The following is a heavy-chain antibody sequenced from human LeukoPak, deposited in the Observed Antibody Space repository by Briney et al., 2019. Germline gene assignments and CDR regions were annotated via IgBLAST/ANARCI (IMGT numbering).Heavy chain of an antibody. Sequence: SETLSLTCSVSGGSISSYYWSWIRQPPGKGLEWIGYIYYSGGTNYNPSLKSRVTISVDTSKNQFSLKLSSVTAADTAVYYCARDPDTNWGFDYWGQGTLVTVSS. D-gene: IGHD7-27*01. CDR3: ARDPDTNWGFDY. V-gene: IGHV4-59*01. CDR1: GGSISSYY. J-gene: IGHJ4*02. CDR2: IYYSGGT.